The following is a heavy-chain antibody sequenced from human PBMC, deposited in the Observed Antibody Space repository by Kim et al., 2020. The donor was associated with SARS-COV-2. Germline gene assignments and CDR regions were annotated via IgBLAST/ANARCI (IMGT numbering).Heavy chain of an antibody. Sequence: KGRFTISRDDSKSIAYLQMNSLKTEDTAVYYCTRDTKDFWSGFYYGMDVWGQGTTVTVSS. J-gene: IGHJ6*02. V-gene: IGHV3-49*02. D-gene: IGHD3-3*01. CDR3: TRDTKDFWSGFYYGMDV.